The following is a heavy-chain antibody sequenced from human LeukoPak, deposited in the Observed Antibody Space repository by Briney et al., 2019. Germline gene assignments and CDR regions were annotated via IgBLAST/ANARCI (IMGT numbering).Heavy chain of an antibody. CDR2: INTNTGNP. CDR1: GYTFTSYA. V-gene: IGHV7-4-1*02. D-gene: IGHD6-13*01. J-gene: IGHJ4*02. Sequence: GASVKVSCKASGYTFTSYAMNWVRQAPGQGLEWMGWINTNTGNPTYAQGFTGRFVFSLDTSVSTAYLQISSLKAEDTAVYYCARRPKPGIAAAGYDYWGQGTLVTVSS. CDR3: ARRPKPGIAAAGYDY.